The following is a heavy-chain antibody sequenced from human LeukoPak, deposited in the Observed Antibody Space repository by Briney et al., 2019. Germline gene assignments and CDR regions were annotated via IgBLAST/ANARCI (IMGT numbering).Heavy chain of an antibody. D-gene: IGHD2-15*01. Sequence: GGSLRLSCAASGFTFSSYGMHWVRQAPGKGLEWVADIWFDGSVSHHADSVKGRFTISRDNSKNTLYLQMNSLRAEDTAVYYCARRPHVVAPDIWGQGTMVTVSS. V-gene: IGHV3-33*01. CDR3: ARRPHVVAPDI. CDR2: IWFDGSVS. CDR1: GFTFSSYG. J-gene: IGHJ3*02.